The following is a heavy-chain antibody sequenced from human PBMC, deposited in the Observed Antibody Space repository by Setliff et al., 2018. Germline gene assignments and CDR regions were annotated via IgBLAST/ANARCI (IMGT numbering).Heavy chain of an antibody. D-gene: IGHD2-21*02. CDR1: GFTFDEYA. CDR2: ISWDGGST. CDR3: AKGEEPIVVVTSLDY. V-gene: IGHV3-43D*03. J-gene: IGHJ4*02. Sequence: LGGSLRLSCAASGFTFDEYAMHWVRQAPGKGLEWVSLISWDGGSTYYADSVKGRFTISRDNSKNSLYLHMNSLRTEDTAFYFCAKGEEPIVVVTSLDYWGQGTLVTVSS.